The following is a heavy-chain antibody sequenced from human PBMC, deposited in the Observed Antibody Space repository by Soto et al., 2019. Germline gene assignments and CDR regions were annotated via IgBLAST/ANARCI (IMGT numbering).Heavy chain of an antibody. Sequence: SGPTLVNPTETLTLTCTVSGFSLTTGKMGVSWIRQPPGKALEWLAHIFSGNERSYSTSLQGRLTISKDTSGSQVVLSMTNVDPVDTATYYCARMKVDSYQFYYAMDVWGQGTTVTVSS. D-gene: IGHD3-9*01. CDR2: IFSGNER. CDR1: GFSLTTGKMG. CDR3: ARMKVDSYQFYYAMDV. J-gene: IGHJ6*02. V-gene: IGHV2-26*01.